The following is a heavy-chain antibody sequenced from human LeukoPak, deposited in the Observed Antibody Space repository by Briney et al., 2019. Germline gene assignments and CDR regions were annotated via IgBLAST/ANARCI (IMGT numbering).Heavy chain of an antibody. CDR1: GFTLSSNY. CDR2: IYSGGST. Sequence: GGSLRLSCAPSGFTLSSNYMSWGRQAPGKGLEWGSVIYSGGSTYYADSVKGRFTISRDNSKNTLYLQMNSLRAEDTAVYYCARDISVPGAFDIWGQGTMVTVSS. J-gene: IGHJ3*02. D-gene: IGHD3-10*02. CDR3: ARDISVPGAFDI. V-gene: IGHV3-66*01.